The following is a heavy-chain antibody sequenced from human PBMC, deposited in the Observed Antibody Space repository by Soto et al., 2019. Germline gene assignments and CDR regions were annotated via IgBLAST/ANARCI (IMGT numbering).Heavy chain of an antibody. D-gene: IGHD6-19*01. CDR1: GFTFSDHG. CDR2: ITYDARNK. J-gene: IGHJ6*02. CDR3: AKDPSSGYSPGCGMDV. Sequence: QGQLVESGGGVVQPGRSLRLSCAASGFTFSDHGMHWVRQAPGKGLEWVAAITYDARNKWYADSVKGRFTISSDNSKDTVYLQMRGLRGDDTAVYYCAKDPSSGYSPGCGMDVWGQGTTVIVSS. V-gene: IGHV3-30*18.